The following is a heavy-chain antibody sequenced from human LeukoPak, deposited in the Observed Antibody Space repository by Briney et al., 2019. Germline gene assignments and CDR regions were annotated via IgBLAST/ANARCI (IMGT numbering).Heavy chain of an antibody. CDR3: LTRLRSTDGVDY. D-gene: IGHD4-23*01. CDR2: ITGSGVYT. Sequence: PGGSLRLSCAASGFTFSSHSVSWVRQAPEKGLEWVASITGSGVYTNYADSVKGRFTIFRDNSKNTLYLQMNSLTAEDTAVYYCLTRLRSTDGVDYWGQGTLVTVSS. J-gene: IGHJ4*01. V-gene: IGHV3-23*01. CDR1: GFTFSSHS.